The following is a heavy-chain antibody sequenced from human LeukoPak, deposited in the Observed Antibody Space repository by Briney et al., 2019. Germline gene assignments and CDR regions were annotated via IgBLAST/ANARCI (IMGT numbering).Heavy chain of an antibody. V-gene: IGHV4-39*01. J-gene: IGHJ4*02. Sequence: SETLSLTCNVSGGSISSSSFYWNWIRQPPGKGLEWIGSIYYSGSTYYNPSLKSRVTISVDTSKNQFSLKLSSVTAADTAVYYCARRGLMAVTGGFDFWGQGTLVTVSS. CDR2: IYYSGST. CDR3: ARRGLMAVTGGFDF. D-gene: IGHD6-19*01. CDR1: GGSISSSSFY.